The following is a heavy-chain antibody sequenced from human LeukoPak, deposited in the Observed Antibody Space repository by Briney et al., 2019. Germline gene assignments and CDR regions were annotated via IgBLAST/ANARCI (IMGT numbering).Heavy chain of an antibody. Sequence: PSETLSLTCTVSGGSISSYYWSWIRQPPGKGLEWIGYIYYSGSTNYNPSLKSRVTISVDTSKNQFSLKLSSVTAADTAVYYCARHLYSSSSFDYWGQGTLATVSS. J-gene: IGHJ4*02. CDR2: IYYSGST. CDR3: ARHLYSSSSFDY. D-gene: IGHD6-6*01. V-gene: IGHV4-59*08. CDR1: GGSISSYY.